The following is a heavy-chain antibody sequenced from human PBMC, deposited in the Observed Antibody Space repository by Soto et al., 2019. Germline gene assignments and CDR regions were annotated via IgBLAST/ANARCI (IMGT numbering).Heavy chain of an antibody. D-gene: IGHD4-17*01. CDR2: INAGNGNT. CDR3: ARHLTTVVTRLDY. CDR1: GYTFTSYA. J-gene: IGHJ4*02. Sequence: ASVKVSCKASGYTFTSYAMHWVRQAPGQRLEWMGRINAGNGNTKYSQKFQGRVTITRDTSASTAYMELSSLRSEDAAVYYCARHLTTVVTRLDYWGQGTLVTVSS. V-gene: IGHV1-3*01.